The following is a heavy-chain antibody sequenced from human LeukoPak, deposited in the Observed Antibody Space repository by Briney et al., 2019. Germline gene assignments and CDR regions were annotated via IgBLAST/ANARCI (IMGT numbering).Heavy chain of an antibody. CDR2: IYHSGST. CDR3: ARGTTGYSSSWYDY. D-gene: IGHD6-13*01. V-gene: IGHV4-38-2*02. Sequence: PSETLSLTCTVSGYSISSGYYWGWIRQPPGKGLEWIGSIYHSGSTYYNPSLKSRATISVDTSKNQFSLKLSSVTAADTAVYYCARGTTGYSSSWYDYWGQGTLATVSS. J-gene: IGHJ4*02. CDR1: GYSISSGYY.